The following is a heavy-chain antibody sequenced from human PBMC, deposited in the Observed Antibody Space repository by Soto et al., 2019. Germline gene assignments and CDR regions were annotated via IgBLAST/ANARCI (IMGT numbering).Heavy chain of an antibody. V-gene: IGHV3-21*04. CDR1: GFTFSSYS. CDR2: ISSSSSYI. Sequence: KSGGSLRLSCAASGFTFSSYSMNWVRQAPGKGLEWVSSISSSSSYIYYAGSVKGRFTISRDNAKNSLYLQMNSLRAEDTAVYYCAKDVHYGGNGPDAFDIWGQGTMVTVS. J-gene: IGHJ3*02. D-gene: IGHD4-17*01. CDR3: AKDVHYGGNGPDAFDI.